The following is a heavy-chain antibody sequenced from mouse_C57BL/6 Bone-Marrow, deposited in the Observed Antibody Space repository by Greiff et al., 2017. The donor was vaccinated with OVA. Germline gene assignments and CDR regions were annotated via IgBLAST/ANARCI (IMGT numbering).Heavy chain of an antibody. V-gene: IGHV1-69*01. CDR3: ARQLRPYYFDY. CDR2: IDPSDSYT. CDR1: GYTFTSYW. Sequence: VQLQQSGAELVMPGASVKLSCKASGYTFTSYWMHWVKQRPGQGLEWIGEIDPSDSYTNYNQKFKGKSTLTVDKSSSTAYMQLSSLTSEDSAVYYCARQLRPYYFDYWGQGTTLTVSS. J-gene: IGHJ2*01. D-gene: IGHD3-2*02.